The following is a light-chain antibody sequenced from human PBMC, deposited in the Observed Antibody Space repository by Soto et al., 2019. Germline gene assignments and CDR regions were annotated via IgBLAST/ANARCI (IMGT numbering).Light chain of an antibody. CDR3: QHYISYPWT. J-gene: IGKJ1*01. CDR1: QNIDKW. V-gene: IGKV1-5*01. CDR2: DAS. Sequence: DIQMTQSPSTLSASVGDRVTIACRASQNIDKWLAWYQQKPQKAPKLLIFDASTLESGVPSRFSGSGSGTEFTLTISSLQPDDFATYYCQHYISYPWTFGQGTKVDI.